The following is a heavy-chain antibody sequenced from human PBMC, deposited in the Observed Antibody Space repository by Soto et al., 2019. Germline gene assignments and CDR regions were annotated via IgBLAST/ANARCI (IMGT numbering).Heavy chain of an antibody. J-gene: IGHJ6*02. D-gene: IGHD2-2*02. V-gene: IGHV4-4*07. CDR1: GGSISSYY. CDR3: ARDCSSARFYRGGTDV. Sequence: QVQLQESGPGLVKPSETLSLTCTVSGGSISSYYWSWIRQPAGKGLEWIGRIFTSGSTNYNPSLKSRDTMSVDTSKNQFSLKRSSVTAADAAVYYCARDCSSARFYRGGTDVWGQGPTVTVSS. CDR2: IFTSGST.